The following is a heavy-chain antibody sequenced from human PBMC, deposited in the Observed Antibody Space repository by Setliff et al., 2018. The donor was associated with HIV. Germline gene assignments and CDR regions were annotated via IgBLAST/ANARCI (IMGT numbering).Heavy chain of an antibody. J-gene: IGHJ4*02. Sequence: PGGSLRLSCVTSGFTFTKYGLHWVRQAPGKGLEWVAVISYDGGRKDYAESVNGRFTISRDDSKSTLYLQMNSLRAEDTAVYYCARRLSSGSYFGYWGQGTLVTVSS. CDR1: GFTFTKYG. D-gene: IGHD6-19*01. V-gene: IGHV3-33*08. CDR3: ARRLSSGSYFGY. CDR2: ISYDGGRK.